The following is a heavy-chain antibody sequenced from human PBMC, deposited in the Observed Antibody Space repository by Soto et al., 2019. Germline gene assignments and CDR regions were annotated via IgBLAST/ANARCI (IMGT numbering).Heavy chain of an antibody. CDR1: VGSISSSSYY. CDR3: ARHRITIFGVATGWFDP. CDR2: IYYSGST. Sequence: SETLSLTGTVSVGSISSSSYYWGWILQPPGKGLEWIGSIYYSGSTYYNPSLKSRVTISVDTSKNQFSLKLSSVTAADTAVYYCARHRITIFGVATGWFDPWGQGTLVTVSS. J-gene: IGHJ5*02. D-gene: IGHD3-3*01. V-gene: IGHV4-39*01.